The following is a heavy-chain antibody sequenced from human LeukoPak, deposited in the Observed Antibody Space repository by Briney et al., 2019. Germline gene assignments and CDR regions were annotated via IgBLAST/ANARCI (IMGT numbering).Heavy chain of an antibody. V-gene: IGHV3-21*04. CDR3: AKDSMESGQFDY. Sequence: GGSLRLSCAASGFAFSNYSMNWVRQAPGKGLEWVSSISSGSSFKYYADSVKGRFTISRDNAKNSLYLQMNSLRAEDMALYYCAKDSMESGQFDYWGQGTLVTVSS. CDR2: ISSGSSFK. CDR1: GFAFSNYS. D-gene: IGHD3-3*01. J-gene: IGHJ4*02.